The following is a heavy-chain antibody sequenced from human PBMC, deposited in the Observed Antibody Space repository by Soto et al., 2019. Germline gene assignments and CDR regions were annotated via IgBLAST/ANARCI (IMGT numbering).Heavy chain of an antibody. V-gene: IGHV1-69*05. CDR2: IIPIFGTA. Sequence: SVKVSCKASGGTFSSYAISWVRQAPGQGLGWMGGIIPIFGTANYAQKLQGRVTMTTDTSTSTAYMELRSLRSDDTAVYYCARDRGYCSGGSGYLYYPPDVFDIWGQGTMVTVSS. CDR1: GGTFSSYA. CDR3: ARDRGYCSGGSGYLYYPPDVFDI. D-gene: IGHD2-15*01. J-gene: IGHJ3*02.